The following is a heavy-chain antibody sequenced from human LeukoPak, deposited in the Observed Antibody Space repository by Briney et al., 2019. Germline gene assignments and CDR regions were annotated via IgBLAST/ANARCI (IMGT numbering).Heavy chain of an antibody. CDR1: GGSFSGYY. D-gene: IGHD3-10*01. Sequence: SETLSLTCAVYGGSFSGYYWSWIRQPPGKGLEWIGEINHSGSTNYNPSLKSRVTISVDTSKNQFSLKLSSVTAADTAVYYCARRVYYGSGSYRQPAYFDYWGQGTLVTVSS. CDR3: ARRVYYGSGSYRQPAYFDY. CDR2: INHSGST. J-gene: IGHJ4*02. V-gene: IGHV4-34*01.